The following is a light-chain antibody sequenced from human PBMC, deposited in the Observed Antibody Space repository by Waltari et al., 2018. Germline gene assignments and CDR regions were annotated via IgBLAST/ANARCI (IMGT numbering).Light chain of an antibody. V-gene: IGKV3-20*01. CDR3: QHYLRLPAT. CDR2: HAS. J-gene: IGKJ1*01. CDR1: QSVSTY. Sequence: EIVLTQSPGTLSLSPGERATLSCRASQSVSTYLAWYQQKPGQAPRLLIYHASTRATGIPDRFSGSGSVTDFSLTISRLEPEDFAVYHCQHYLRLPATFGQGTKVEIK.